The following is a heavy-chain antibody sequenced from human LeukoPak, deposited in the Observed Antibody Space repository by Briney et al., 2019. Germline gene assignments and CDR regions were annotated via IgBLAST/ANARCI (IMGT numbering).Heavy chain of an antibody. D-gene: IGHD2-15*01. Sequence: ASVKVSCKASGGTFSSYAISWVRQAPGQGLDWLGGIIPIFGTANYAQKFQGRVTITTDESTSTAYMELSSLRSEDTAVYYCARWVVAATVWFDPWGQGTLVTVSS. CDR2: IIPIFGTA. CDR3: ARWVVAATVWFDP. J-gene: IGHJ5*02. CDR1: GGTFSSYA. V-gene: IGHV1-69*05.